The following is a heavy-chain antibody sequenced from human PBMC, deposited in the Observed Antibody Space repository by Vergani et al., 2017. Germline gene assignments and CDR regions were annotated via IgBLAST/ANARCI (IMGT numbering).Heavy chain of an antibody. V-gene: IGHV4-34*01. CDR1: GGSFSGYY. CDR3: ARGRSGYSSSWYIDY. CDR2: INHSGST. D-gene: IGHD6-13*01. J-gene: IGHJ4*02. Sequence: QVQLQQWGAGLLKPSETLSLTCAVYGGSFSGYYWSWIRQPPGKGLEWIGEINHSGSTNYNPSLKSRVTISVDTSKNQFSLKLSSVTAADTAVYYCARGRSGYSSSWYIDYWGQGTLVTVSS.